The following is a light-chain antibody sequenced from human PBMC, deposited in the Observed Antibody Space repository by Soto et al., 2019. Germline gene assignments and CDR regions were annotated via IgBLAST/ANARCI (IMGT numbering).Light chain of an antibody. Sequence: IGLTQSPGTLSLSPGERATLSCRASQSVSSSYLAWYQQKPGQAPRLLIYGASNRATAIPDRFSGSGSGTDFSLTISRLEPEDFAVYYCQQYCSSPPSFGHGTRLAIK. CDR3: QQYCSSPPS. J-gene: IGKJ5*01. CDR1: QSVSSSY. CDR2: GAS. V-gene: IGKV3-20*01.